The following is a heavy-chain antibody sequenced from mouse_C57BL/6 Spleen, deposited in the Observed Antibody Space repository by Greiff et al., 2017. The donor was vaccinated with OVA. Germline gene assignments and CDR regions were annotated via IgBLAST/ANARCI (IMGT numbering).Heavy chain of an antibody. CDR2: ISSGGSYT. CDR3: ARARGTTVVATDFFDY. J-gene: IGHJ2*01. D-gene: IGHD1-1*01. V-gene: IGHV5-6*01. CDR1: GFTFSSYG. Sequence: EVQRVESGGDLVKPGGSLKLSCAASGFTFSSYGMSWVRQTPDKRLEWVATISSGGSYTYYPDSVKGRFTISRDNAKNTLYLQMSSLKSEDTAMYYCARARGTTVVATDFFDYWGQGTTLTVSS.